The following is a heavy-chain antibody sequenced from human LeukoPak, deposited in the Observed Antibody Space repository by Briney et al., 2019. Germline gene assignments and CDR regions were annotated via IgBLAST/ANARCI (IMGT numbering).Heavy chain of an antibody. Sequence: GGSLRLSCAASGFTFSSYAMTWVRQAPGKGLEWVSAIRATGGSTYYADSVKGRFTISRDNSKKTVYLQMNSLRAEDTAVYYCAKVVTRYGEFDYWGQGTLVTVSS. CDR2: IRATGGST. V-gene: IGHV3-23*01. CDR1: GFTFSSYA. CDR3: AKVVTRYGEFDY. D-gene: IGHD2-2*01. J-gene: IGHJ4*02.